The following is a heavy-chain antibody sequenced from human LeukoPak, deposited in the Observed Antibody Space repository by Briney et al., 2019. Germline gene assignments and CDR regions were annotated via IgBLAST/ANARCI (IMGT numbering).Heavy chain of an antibody. CDR2: ISSSSSYI. D-gene: IGHD4-23*01. CDR1: GFTFSSYD. V-gene: IGHV3-21*01. CDR3: ARNADDYGGPVPGF. J-gene: IGHJ4*02. Sequence: PGGSLRLSCAVSGFTFSSYDMNWVRQAPGKGLEWVSSISSSSSYIYYADSVKGRFTISRDNAKNSLYLQMNSLRAEDTAVYYCARNADDYGGPVPGFCGRGTLVTVSS.